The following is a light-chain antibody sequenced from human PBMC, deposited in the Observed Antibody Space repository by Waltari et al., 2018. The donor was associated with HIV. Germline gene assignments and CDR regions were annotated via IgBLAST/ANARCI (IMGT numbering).Light chain of an antibody. J-gene: IGLJ3*02. CDR2: RSD. V-gene: IGLV1-47*01. CDR1: RSNIGSDC. CDR3: AAWDDSLSGWV. Sequence: QSVLTQPPSASGTPGQRITIPCLGTRSNIGSDCAYWYQQLPGAAPKLLIYRSDQRPSGVPDRFSGSKSGTSASLAISGLRSEDEADYYCAAWDDSLSGWVFGGGTKLTVL.